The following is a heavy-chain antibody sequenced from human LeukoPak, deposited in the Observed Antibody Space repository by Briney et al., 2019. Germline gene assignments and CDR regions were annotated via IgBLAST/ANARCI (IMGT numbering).Heavy chain of an antibody. Sequence: SETLSLTCTVSGGSISSYYWSWIRQPPGKGLEWIGYIYYSGSTNYNPSLKSRVTISVDTSKDQFSLKLSSVTAADTAVYYCASSTVVTPAYFDYWGQGTLVTVSS. D-gene: IGHD4-23*01. V-gene: IGHV4-59*08. CDR1: GGSISSYY. J-gene: IGHJ4*02. CDR2: IYYSGST. CDR3: ASSTVVTPAYFDY.